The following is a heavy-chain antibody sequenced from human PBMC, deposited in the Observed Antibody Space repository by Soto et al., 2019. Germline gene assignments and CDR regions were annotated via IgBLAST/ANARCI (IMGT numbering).Heavy chain of an antibody. D-gene: IGHD1-1*01. CDR3: AAKLGTTHYFDF. V-gene: IGHV4-31*03. CDR2: IYHTGST. Sequence: QVQLQESGPGLVQPSQTLSLTCSVSSDPVSSGSYYWTWVRQHPVKGLEWIGYIYHTGSTYYNPSLQSRLIMSIATSKNQFSLHLYSVTAADTAVYFCAAKLGTTHYFDFWGQGSLVAVSS. CDR1: SDPVSSGSYY. J-gene: IGHJ4*02.